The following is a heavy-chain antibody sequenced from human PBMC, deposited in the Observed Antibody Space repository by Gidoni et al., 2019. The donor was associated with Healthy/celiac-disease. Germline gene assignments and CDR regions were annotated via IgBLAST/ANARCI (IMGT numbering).Heavy chain of an antibody. CDR3: VGWELKVDAFDI. D-gene: IGHD1-26*01. CDR1: GFTFSSYS. CDR2: ISSSSSTI. Sequence: EVQLVESGGGLVQPGGSLRLSCAASGFTFSSYSMNWVRQAPGKGLEWVSYISSSSSTIYYADSVKGRFTISRDNAKNSLYLQMNSLRDEDTAVCYCVGWELKVDAFDIWGQGTMVTVSS. J-gene: IGHJ3*02. V-gene: IGHV3-48*02.